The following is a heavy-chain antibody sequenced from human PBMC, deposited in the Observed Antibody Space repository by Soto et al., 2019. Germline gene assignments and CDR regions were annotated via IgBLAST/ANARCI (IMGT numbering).Heavy chain of an antibody. Sequence: SETLSLTCAVSGGSISSSNWWSWVRQPPGKGLEWIGEIYHSGSTNYNPSLKSRVTISVDKSKNQFSLKLSSVTAADTAVYYCASHSIAAAGTQRYFDLRGRGTLVTVSS. D-gene: IGHD6-13*01. CDR2: IYHSGST. J-gene: IGHJ2*01. V-gene: IGHV4-4*02. CDR1: GGSISSSNW. CDR3: ASHSIAAAGTQRYFDL.